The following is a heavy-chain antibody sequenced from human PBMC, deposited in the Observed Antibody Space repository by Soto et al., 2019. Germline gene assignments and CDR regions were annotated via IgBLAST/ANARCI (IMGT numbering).Heavy chain of an antibody. CDR1: GGSVSSGSYY. CDR3: ARDPTDLPRGYVMDV. J-gene: IGHJ6*02. Sequence: SETLSLTCTVSGGSVSSGSYYWSWIRQPPGKGLEWIGYIYYSGSTNYNPSLKSRVTISVDTSKNQFSLKLSSVTAADTAVYYCARDPTDLPRGYVMDVWGQGTTVTVSS. V-gene: IGHV4-61*01. CDR2: IYYSGST.